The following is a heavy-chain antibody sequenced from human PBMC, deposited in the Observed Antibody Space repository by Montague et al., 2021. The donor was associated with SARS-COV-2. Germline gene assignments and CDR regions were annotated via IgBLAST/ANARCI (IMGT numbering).Heavy chain of an antibody. CDR3: ARGSRVVGITPGFRY. Sequence: SETLSLTCAVYRGSFHIFSWGWIRQSPGKGLEWIGEIDHSGNTNYNPSLKSRVTISVDTSKNQFSLNLTSVTAAGAAMYYCARGSRVVGITPGFRYWGQGTQVAVSS. V-gene: IGHV4-34*01. CDR2: IDHSGNT. CDR1: RGSFHIFS. D-gene: IGHD2-21*01. J-gene: IGHJ4*02.